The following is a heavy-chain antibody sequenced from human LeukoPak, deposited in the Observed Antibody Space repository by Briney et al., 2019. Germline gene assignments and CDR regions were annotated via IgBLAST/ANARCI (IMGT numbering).Heavy chain of an antibody. V-gene: IGHV4-59*08. CDR1: GGSISSYY. J-gene: IGHJ4*02. D-gene: IGHD4-17*01. CDR3: AGQTHDYGDYNFDY. Sequence: PSETLSLTCTVPGGSISSYYWSWIRQPPGKGLEWIGYIYYSGSTNYNPSLKSRVTISVDTSKNQFSLKLSSVTAADTAVYYCAGQTHDYGDYNFDYWGQGTLVTVSS. CDR2: IYYSGST.